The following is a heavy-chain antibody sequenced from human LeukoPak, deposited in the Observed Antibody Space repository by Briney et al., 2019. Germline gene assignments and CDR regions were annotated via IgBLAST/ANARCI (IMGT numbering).Heavy chain of an antibody. Sequence: GASVKVSCKASGYTFTSYYMHWVRQAPGQGLEWMGIINPSGGSTSYAQKFQGRVTMTRDTSTSTVYMELSSLRSEDTAVCYCARDHWGWYYFDYWGQGTLVTVSS. CDR3: ARDHWGWYYFDY. J-gene: IGHJ4*02. CDR2: INPSGGST. CDR1: GYTFTSYY. V-gene: IGHV1-46*01. D-gene: IGHD7-27*01.